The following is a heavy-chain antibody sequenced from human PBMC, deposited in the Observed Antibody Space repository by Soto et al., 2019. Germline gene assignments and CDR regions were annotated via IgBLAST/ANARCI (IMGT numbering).Heavy chain of an antibody. Sequence: PGESLTLSCAASGFTFTRYSMNWVRQAPGKGLEWVSSISSTTNYIYYADSMKGRFTVSRDNAKNSVYLEMNSLSAEDTALYYCARESEDLTSSFDYWGQGTLVTVSS. CDR3: ARESEDLTSSFDY. CDR1: GFTFTRYS. J-gene: IGHJ4*02. V-gene: IGHV3-21*01. CDR2: ISSTTNYI.